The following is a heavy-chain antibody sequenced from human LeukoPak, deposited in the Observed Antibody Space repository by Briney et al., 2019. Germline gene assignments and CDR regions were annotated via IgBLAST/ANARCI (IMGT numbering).Heavy chain of an antibody. J-gene: IGHJ6*03. CDR2: IRYDGSNK. Sequence: PGGSLRLSCAASGFTFSSYGMHWVRQAPGKGLEWVASIRYDGSNKYYADSVKGRFAISRDNSKNTLYLQMNSLRAEDTAVYYCAKGSKEVLFTRDHCMDVWGKGTTVTISS. V-gene: IGHV3-30*02. D-gene: IGHD3-3*01. CDR1: GFTFSSYG. CDR3: AKGSKEVLFTRDHCMDV.